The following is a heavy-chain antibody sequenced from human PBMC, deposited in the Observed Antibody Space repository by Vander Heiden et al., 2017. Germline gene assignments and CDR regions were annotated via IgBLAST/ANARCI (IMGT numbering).Heavy chain of an antibody. D-gene: IGHD2-15*01. CDR3: ARRSYCGNWDY. CDR1: GYTVTRYD. J-gene: IGHJ4*02. Sequence: QVQLVQSGAEVKKPGASVKVYCKASGYTVTRYDINWVRQATGQGREWIGWMNPHSSNTGDAQKFQGSVTMTSNTSLCPAYMELSTLRSEDTAVSYCARRSYCGNWDYWGQGTLVTVSS. CDR2: MNPHSSNT. V-gene: IGHV1-8*01.